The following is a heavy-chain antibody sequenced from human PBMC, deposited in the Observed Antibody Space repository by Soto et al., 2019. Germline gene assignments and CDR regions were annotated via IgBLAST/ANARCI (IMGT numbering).Heavy chain of an antibody. CDR3: AKVNTIFGMEYYYYGMDV. Sequence: PXASLRLSCVASGFTFSSYAMNWVRQAPGKGLEWVSTISSSGSSTYFPDSVKGRFTISRDNSQNTVYLQMNSLRDDDTAVYYCAKVNTIFGMEYYYYGMDVWGQGTTVTVSS. V-gene: IGHV3-23*01. CDR2: ISSSGSST. D-gene: IGHD3-3*01. J-gene: IGHJ6*02. CDR1: GFTFSSYA.